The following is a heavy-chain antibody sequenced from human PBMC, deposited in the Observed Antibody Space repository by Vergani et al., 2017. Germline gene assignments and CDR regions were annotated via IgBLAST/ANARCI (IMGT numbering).Heavy chain of an antibody. CDR3: ARDPRYSRPFDY. V-gene: IGHV3-48*03. J-gene: IGHJ4*02. CDR1: GFTFSSYE. Sequence: EVQLVESGGGLVQPGGSLRLSCAASGFTFSSYEMNWVRQAPGKGLEWVSYISSSGSTIYYADSVKGRFTISRDNAKNSLYLQMNSLRADDTAVYYCARDPRYSRPFDYWGQGTLVTVSS. D-gene: IGHD6-13*01. CDR2: ISSSGSTI.